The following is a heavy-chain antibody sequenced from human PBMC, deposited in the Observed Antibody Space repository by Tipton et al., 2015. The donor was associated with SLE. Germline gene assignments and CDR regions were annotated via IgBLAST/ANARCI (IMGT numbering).Heavy chain of an antibody. V-gene: IGHV3-30*18. CDR1: GFTFSSYG. D-gene: IGHD3-16*02. CDR3: AKDLDDYVWGSYRLAN. Sequence: SLRLSCAASGFTFSSYGMHWVRQAPGKGLEWVAVISYDGSNKYYADSVKGRFTISRDNSKNTLYLQMNSLRAEDTAVYYCAKDLDDYVWGSYRLANWGQGTLVTVSS. J-gene: IGHJ4*02. CDR2: ISYDGSNK.